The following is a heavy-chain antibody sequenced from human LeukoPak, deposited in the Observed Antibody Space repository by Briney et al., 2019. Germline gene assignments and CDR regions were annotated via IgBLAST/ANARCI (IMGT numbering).Heavy chain of an antibody. CDR1: GFTFSSYS. J-gene: IGHJ1*01. D-gene: IGHD3-16*01. Sequence: GGSLRLSCAASGFTFSSYSMNWVRQAQGKGLEWVSGSSSIGGRTYYADSVKGRFTVTRDNSRNTLHLQMNSLRVEDTGVYYCAKDDAWGRFYHWGQGTLVTVSS. CDR3: AKDDAWGRFYH. CDR2: SSSIGGRT. V-gene: IGHV3-23*01.